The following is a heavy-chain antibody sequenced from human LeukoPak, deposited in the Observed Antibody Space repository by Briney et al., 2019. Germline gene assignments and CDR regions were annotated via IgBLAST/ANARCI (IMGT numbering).Heavy chain of an antibody. J-gene: IGHJ5*02. CDR3: ARPYCTGGVCYTGWFDP. D-gene: IGHD2-8*02. V-gene: IGHV3-23*01. CDR1: GFTFSSYA. Sequence: GGSLRLSCAASGFTFSSYAMSWVRQAPGKGLEWVSAISDSATNTYYADSVKGRFTISRDNSKNTLSLQMNSLRAEDTAVYYCARPYCTGGVCYTGWFDPWGQGTLVTVSS. CDR2: ISDSATNT.